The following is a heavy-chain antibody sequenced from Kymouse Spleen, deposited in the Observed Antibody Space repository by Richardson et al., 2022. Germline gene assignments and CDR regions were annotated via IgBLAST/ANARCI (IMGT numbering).Heavy chain of an antibody. J-gene: IGHJ6*02. D-gene: IGHD3-9*01. Sequence: QVQLQESGPGLVKPSETLSLTCTVSGGSVSSGSYYWSWIRQPPGKGLEWIGYIYYSGSTNYNPSLKSRVTISVDTSKNQFSLKLSSVTAADTAVYYCASITIF*LVIYYYYYGMDVWGQGTTVTVSS. CDR2: IYYSGST. CDR1: GGSVSSGSYY. CDR3: ASITIF*LVIYYYYYGMDV. V-gene: IGHV4-61*01.